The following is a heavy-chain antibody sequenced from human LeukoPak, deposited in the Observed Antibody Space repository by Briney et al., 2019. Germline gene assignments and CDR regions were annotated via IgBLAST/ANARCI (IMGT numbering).Heavy chain of an antibody. V-gene: IGHV3-7*01. Sequence: GGSLRLSCAASGFTFSSYWMSWVRQAPGKGLEWMANIKQDGSEKYYVDSVKGRFTISRDNAKNSLYLQMNSLRAEDTAVYYCARQGSSWYYAFDIWGQGTMVTVSS. CDR2: IKQDGSEK. CDR1: GFTFSSYW. D-gene: IGHD6-13*01. CDR3: ARQGSSWYYAFDI. J-gene: IGHJ3*02.